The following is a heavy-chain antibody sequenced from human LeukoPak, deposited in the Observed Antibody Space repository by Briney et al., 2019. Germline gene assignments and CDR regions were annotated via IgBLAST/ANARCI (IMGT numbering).Heavy chain of an antibody. V-gene: IGHV1-18*01. Sequence: ASVKVSCKPSGYTFTSYGISWVRQAPGQGLEWMGWISTYNDDTNYAQKFQGRVTMTTDRSTSTTYLELRSLRSDDTAVYYCVRDELLVGATAFDYWGQGTLVTVSS. D-gene: IGHD1-26*01. CDR2: ISTYNDDT. J-gene: IGHJ4*02. CDR1: GYTFTSYG. CDR3: VRDELLVGATAFDY.